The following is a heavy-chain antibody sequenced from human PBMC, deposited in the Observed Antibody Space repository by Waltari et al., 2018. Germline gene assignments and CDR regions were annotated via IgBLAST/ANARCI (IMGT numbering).Heavy chain of an antibody. CDR3: AKDWSSRRGVFDY. Sequence: EVQLLESGGGLVQPGGSLRLSCAASGFTFSSYAMSWVRQAPGKGLEWVSVIYSGGITYYADSVKGRFTISRDNSKNTLYLQMNSLRAEDTAVYYCAKDWSSRRGVFDYWGQGTLVTVSS. CDR2: IYSGGIT. D-gene: IGHD1-26*01. J-gene: IGHJ4*02. CDR1: GFTFSSYA. V-gene: IGHV3-23*03.